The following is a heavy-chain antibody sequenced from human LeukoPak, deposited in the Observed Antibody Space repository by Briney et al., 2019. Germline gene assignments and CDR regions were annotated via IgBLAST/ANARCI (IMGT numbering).Heavy chain of an antibody. D-gene: IGHD1-1*01. V-gene: IGHV4-59*01. Sequence: SETLSLTCTVSGGSISTYYWSWIRQPPGKGLEWIGFIYYSGSTNYSPSLKSRVTISVDTSKNHFSLKLSSVTAADTAVYYCARGGFLDPFDPWGQGTLLTVSS. CDR3: ARGGFLDPFDP. CDR1: GGSISTYY. J-gene: IGHJ5*02. CDR2: IYYSGST.